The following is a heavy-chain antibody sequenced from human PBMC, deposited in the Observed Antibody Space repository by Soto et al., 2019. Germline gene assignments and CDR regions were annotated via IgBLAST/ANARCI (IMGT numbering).Heavy chain of an antibody. J-gene: IGHJ6*02. D-gene: IGHD3-10*01. Sequence: GGSLRLSCAASGFTFGSSAMTWVRQAPGKGLEWVSGISPGGASTYYADSVKGRFTISRDNSKDTLYLQMNSLRAEDTAVYYCAKGPYCSGSPCGLDVWGQGTTVTVSS. CDR2: ISPGGAST. CDR3: AKGPYCSGSPCGLDV. V-gene: IGHV3-23*01. CDR1: GFTFGSSA.